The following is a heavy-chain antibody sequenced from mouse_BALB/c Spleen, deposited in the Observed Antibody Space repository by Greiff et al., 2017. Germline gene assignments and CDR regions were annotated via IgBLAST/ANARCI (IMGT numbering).Heavy chain of an antibody. D-gene: IGHD2-2*01. CDR2: INPSTGYT. CDR1: GYTFTSYW. J-gene: IGHJ4*01. CDR3: ARHGYDGYAMDY. Sequence: VQLVESGAELAKPGASVKMSCKASGYTFTSYWMHWVKQRPGQGLEWIGYINPSTGYTEYNQKFKDKATLTADKSSSTAYMQLSSLTSEDSAVYYCARHGYDGYAMDYWGQGTSVTVSS. V-gene: IGHV1-7*01.